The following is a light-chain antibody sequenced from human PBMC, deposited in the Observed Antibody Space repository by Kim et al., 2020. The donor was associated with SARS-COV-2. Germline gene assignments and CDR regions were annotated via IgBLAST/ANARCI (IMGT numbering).Light chain of an antibody. CDR1: NIESKN. V-gene: IGLV3-9*01. CDR3: QAWDSSSAV. CDR2: RDR. Sequence: SYELTQPLSVSVALGQTSRITCGGNNIESKNVPWYQKKPGQAPVLVMYRDRNRPSGIPERFSGSNSGNTATLTISRPQAMDEADYYCQAWDSSSAVFGGG. J-gene: IGLJ2*01.